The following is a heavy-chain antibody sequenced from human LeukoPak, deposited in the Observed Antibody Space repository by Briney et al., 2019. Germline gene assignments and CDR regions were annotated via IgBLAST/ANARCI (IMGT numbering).Heavy chain of an antibody. J-gene: IGHJ4*02. CDR2: INPNSGGT. D-gene: IGHD2-15*01. V-gene: IGHV1-2*02. CDR3: ARSEDIVVVVAATGGAFDY. CDR1: GYIFTGYY. Sequence: ASVKVSCKASGYIFTGYYMHWVRQAPGQGLEWMGWINPNSGGTNYAQKFQGRVTMTRDTSISTAYMELSRLRSDDTAVYYCARSEDIVVVVAATGGAFDYWGQGTLVTASS.